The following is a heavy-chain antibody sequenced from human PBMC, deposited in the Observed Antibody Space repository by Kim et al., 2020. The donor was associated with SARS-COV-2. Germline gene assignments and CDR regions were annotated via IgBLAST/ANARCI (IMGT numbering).Heavy chain of an antibody. CDR2: GST. Sequence: GSTNDNPSLTSPVTISVDTSKNQFSLKLSSVTAADTAVYYCARGAWGSDYWGQGTLVTVSS. J-gene: IGHJ4*02. D-gene: IGHD3-16*01. V-gene: IGHV4-34*01. CDR3: ARGAWGSDY.